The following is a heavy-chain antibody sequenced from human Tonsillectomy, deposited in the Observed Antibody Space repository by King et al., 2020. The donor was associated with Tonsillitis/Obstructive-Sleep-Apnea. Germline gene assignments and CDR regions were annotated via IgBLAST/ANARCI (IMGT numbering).Heavy chain of an antibody. CDR3: ARDSHDNGDYVFNHYYYYMDV. Sequence: QLVQSGAEVKVAGASVKVSCKASGYTFTSSGLSWVRQAPGQGLEWMGWISAYNGKSQYSQQFQGRVTLTTDSSTSTAHMELRSLRSDDTAVYYCARDSHDNGDYVFNHYYYYMDVWGKGTTVTVSS. D-gene: IGHD4-17*01. CDR2: ISAYNGKS. CDR1: GYTFTSSG. J-gene: IGHJ6*03. V-gene: IGHV1-18*01.